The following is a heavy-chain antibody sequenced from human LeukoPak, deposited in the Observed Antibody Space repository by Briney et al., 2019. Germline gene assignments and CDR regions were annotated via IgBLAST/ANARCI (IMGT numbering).Heavy chain of an antibody. J-gene: IGHJ5*02. CDR2: IYHSGST. V-gene: IGHV4-4*02. CDR3: AVYCGGDCYSGVNNWFDP. Sequence: SGTLSLTCAVSGGSIRSSNWWSWVRQPPGKGLEWIGEIYHSGSTNYNPSLKSRVTISVDKSKNQFSLKLSSVTAADTAVYYCAVYCGGDCYSGVNNWFDPWGQGTLVTVSS. CDR1: GGSIRSSNW. D-gene: IGHD2-21*02.